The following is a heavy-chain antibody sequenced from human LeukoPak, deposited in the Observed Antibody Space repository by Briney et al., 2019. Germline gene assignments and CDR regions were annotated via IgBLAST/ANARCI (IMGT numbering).Heavy chain of an antibody. CDR2: ISSSSSTI. CDR1: GFTFSSYG. V-gene: IGHV3-48*01. D-gene: IGHD3-22*01. CDR3: ARADYYVSSGFDY. Sequence: GGSLRLSCAASGFTFSSYGMNWVRQAPGKGLEWVSYISSSSSTIYYADSVKGRFTISRDNAKNSLYLQMNSLKAEDTAVYYCARADYYVSSGFDYWGQGTLVTVSS. J-gene: IGHJ4*02.